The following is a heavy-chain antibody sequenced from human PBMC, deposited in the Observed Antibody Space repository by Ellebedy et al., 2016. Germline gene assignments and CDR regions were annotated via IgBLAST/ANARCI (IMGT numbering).Heavy chain of an antibody. CDR1: GGIFRGTS. J-gene: IGHJ4*02. V-gene: IGHV3-7*01. D-gene: IGHD3-10*01. CDR2: INQDGSEK. Sequence: GESLKISCAASGGIFRGTSMNWVPQAPGKGLEWVANINQDGSEKHYVDPVKGRCTISRDNAKNSLYFQITSLRAADTAIYYCVRQHHGSGSSPHFDYWGLGTPVTVSS. CDR3: VRQHHGSGSSPHFDY.